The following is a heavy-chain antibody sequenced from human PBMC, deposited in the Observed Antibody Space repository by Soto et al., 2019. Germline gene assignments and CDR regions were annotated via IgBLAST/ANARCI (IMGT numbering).Heavy chain of an antibody. V-gene: IGHV1-69*01. D-gene: IGHD3-22*01. CDR1: GGTFSSYA. Sequence: QVQLVQSGAEVKKPGSSVKVSCKASGGTFSSYAISWWRQPPGQGLEWLGGVITIFGTANYAQKFQGRVTITADESTSTAYMELSSLRSEDTAVYYCARVPRTDYYDSSGYYAYYFDYWGQGTLVTVSS. CDR2: VITIFGTA. J-gene: IGHJ4*02. CDR3: ARVPRTDYYDSSGYYAYYFDY.